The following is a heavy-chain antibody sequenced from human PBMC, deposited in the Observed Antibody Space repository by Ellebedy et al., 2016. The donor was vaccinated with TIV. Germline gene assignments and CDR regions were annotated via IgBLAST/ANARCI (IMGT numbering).Heavy chain of an antibody. CDR1: GGSFSGYY. D-gene: IGHD2-15*01. Sequence: SETLSLXXAVYGGSFSGYYWSWIRQPPGKGLEWIGEINHSGSTNYNPSLKSRVTTSVDTSKNQFSLKLSSVTAADTAVYYCARAVVVAGLLYYYYGMDVWGQGTTVTVSS. V-gene: IGHV4-34*01. CDR3: ARAVVVAGLLYYYYGMDV. J-gene: IGHJ6*02. CDR2: INHSGST.